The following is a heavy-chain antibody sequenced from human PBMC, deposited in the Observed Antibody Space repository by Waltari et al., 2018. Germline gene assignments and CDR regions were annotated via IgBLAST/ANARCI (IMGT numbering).Heavy chain of an antibody. Sequence: QVQLQQWGAGLLKPSETLSLTCAVYGGSFSGYYWSWIRQPPGKGLEWIGEINHSGSTNYNPSLTSRVTMSVDTSKNQFSLKLSSVTAADTAVYYCARGSSSGWGDYWGQGTLVTVSS. V-gene: IGHV4-34*01. CDR2: INHSGST. J-gene: IGHJ4*02. CDR1: GGSFSGYY. CDR3: ARGSSSGWGDY. D-gene: IGHD6-19*01.